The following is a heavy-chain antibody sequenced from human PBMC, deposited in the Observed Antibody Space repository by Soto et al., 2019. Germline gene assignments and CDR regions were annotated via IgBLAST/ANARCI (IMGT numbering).Heavy chain of an antibody. CDR3: ARGIKNYYGMDV. CDR1: GFTFSSYW. D-gene: IGHD2-21*01. Sequence: EVQVVESGGGLVQPGGSLRLSCAASGFTFSSYWMHWGRQVPGKGLVWVSRLNSDGSTTNYADSVKGRFTIFRDNARKTLSLQMNSLRADDTAVYYCARGIKNYYGMDVWGQGTTVPVSS. CDR2: LNSDGSTT. J-gene: IGHJ6*02. V-gene: IGHV3-74*01.